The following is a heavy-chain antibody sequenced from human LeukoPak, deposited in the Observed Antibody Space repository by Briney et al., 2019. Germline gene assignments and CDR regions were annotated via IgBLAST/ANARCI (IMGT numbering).Heavy chain of an antibody. Sequence: PGGSLRLSCAASGFTFSSYGMHWVRQAPGRGLEWVSYISSGSSTTYYADSVKGRFTISRDNAKNSLYLQMNSLRDEDTAVYYCARGRGLTLSYHYFDYWGQGTLVTVSS. V-gene: IGHV3-48*02. J-gene: IGHJ4*02. CDR1: GFTFSSYG. CDR3: ARGRGLTLSYHYFDY. D-gene: IGHD3-10*01. CDR2: ISSGSSTT.